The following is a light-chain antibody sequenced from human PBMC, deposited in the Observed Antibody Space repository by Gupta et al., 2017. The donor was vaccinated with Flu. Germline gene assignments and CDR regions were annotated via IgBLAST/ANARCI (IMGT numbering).Light chain of an antibody. J-gene: IGLJ2*01. Sequence: GVPDRFSASKSGNTASLTISGHQTEDEADYYCGSNSGSHTFMLFGGGTKLTVL. CDR3: GSNSGSHTFML. V-gene: IGLV2-11*01.